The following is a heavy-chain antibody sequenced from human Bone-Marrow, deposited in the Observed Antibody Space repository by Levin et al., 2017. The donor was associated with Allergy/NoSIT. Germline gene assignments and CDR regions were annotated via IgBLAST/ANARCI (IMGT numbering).Heavy chain of an antibody. CDR3: ARDLDTSELFDS. CDR2: IWYDGTNK. CDR1: GFRFRDHS. Sequence: PGGSLRLSCVASGFRFRDHSMHWVRQAPGKGLEWVGIIWYDGTNKYYADSVKGRFTISRDNSKNTLYLQLNSLRAEDTAMYYCARDLDTSELFDSWGQGTLVTVAS. J-gene: IGHJ4*02. V-gene: IGHV3-33*01. D-gene: IGHD3-22*01.